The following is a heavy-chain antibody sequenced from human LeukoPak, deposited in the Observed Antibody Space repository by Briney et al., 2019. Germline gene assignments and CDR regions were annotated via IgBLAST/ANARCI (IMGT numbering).Heavy chain of an antibody. J-gene: IGHJ6*03. CDR1: GFTFSSYS. V-gene: IGHV3-21*01. CDR2: ITSSSSYI. Sequence: GSLRLSCAASGFTFSSYSMNWVRQAPGKGLEWVSSITSSSSYIYYADSVKGRFTISRDNAKNSLYLQMNSLRAEDTAVYYCARGGDYYYYYMDVWGKGTTVTISS. CDR3: ARGGDYYYYYMDV.